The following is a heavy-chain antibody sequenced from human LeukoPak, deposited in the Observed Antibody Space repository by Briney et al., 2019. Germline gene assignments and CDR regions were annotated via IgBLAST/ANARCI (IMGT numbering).Heavy chain of an antibody. CDR3: ARKRGGIAARRNNWFDP. CDR1: GYTLTSYD. V-gene: IGHV1-8*01. CDR2: MNPNSGNT. D-gene: IGHD6-6*01. Sequence: ASVKVSCKASGYTLTSYDINWVRQATGQGLEWMGWMNPNSGNTGYAQKFQGRVTMTRNTSISTAYMELSSLRSEDTAVYYCARKRGGIAARRNNWFDPWGQGTLVTVSS. J-gene: IGHJ5*02.